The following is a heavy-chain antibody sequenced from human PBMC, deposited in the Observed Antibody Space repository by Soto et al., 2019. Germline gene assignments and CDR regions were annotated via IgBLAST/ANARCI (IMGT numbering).Heavy chain of an antibody. CDR1: GGSISSGGYY. CDR3: AREGYCSAGSCSGRFFNY. D-gene: IGHD2-15*01. J-gene: IGHJ4*02. CDR2: IYYSGST. V-gene: IGHV4-31*03. Sequence: QVQLQESGPGLVKPSQTLSLTCTVSGGSISSGGYYWSWIRQHPGKGLEWIGYIYYSGSTYYNPSLKSRVTISVDTSKNQFSLKLSSVTAADTAVYYCAREGYCSAGSCSGRFFNYWGQGTLVTVSS.